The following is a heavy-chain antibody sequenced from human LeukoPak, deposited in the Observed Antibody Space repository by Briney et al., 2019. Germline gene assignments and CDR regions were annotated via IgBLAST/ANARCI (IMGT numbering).Heavy chain of an antibody. CDR2: MNPNSGNT. CDR1: GYTFTSYD. D-gene: IGHD2/OR15-2a*01. Sequence: ASVKVSCKASGYTFTSYDINWVRQATGQGLEWMGWMNPNSGNTGYAQKFQGRVTMTRNTSISTAYMELSSLRSEDTAVYYCARRRINRPGALNWFDPWGQGTLVTASS. J-gene: IGHJ5*02. V-gene: IGHV1-8*01. CDR3: ARRRINRPGALNWFDP.